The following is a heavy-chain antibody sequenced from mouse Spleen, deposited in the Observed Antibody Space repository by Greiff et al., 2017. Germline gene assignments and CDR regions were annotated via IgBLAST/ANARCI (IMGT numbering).Heavy chain of an antibody. CDR1: GYTFTSYW. D-gene: IGHD1-1*01. CDR3: ARSLLRYLGDY. V-gene: IGHV1-64*01. CDR2: IHPNSGST. Sequence: QVQLKQPGAELVKPGASVKLSCKASGYTFTSYWMHWVKQRPGQGLEWIGMIHPNSGSTNYNEKFKSKATLTVDKSSSTAYMQLSSLTSEDSAVYYCARSLLRYLGDYWGQGTTLTVSS. J-gene: IGHJ2*01.